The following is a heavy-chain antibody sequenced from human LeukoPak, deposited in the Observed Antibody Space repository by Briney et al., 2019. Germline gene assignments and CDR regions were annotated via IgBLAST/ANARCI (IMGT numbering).Heavy chain of an antibody. CDR3: ARDPARHPAVVVPTHNWFDP. D-gene: IGHD3-22*01. CDR1: GFTFSSYE. Sequence: GGSLRLSCAASGFTFSSYEMNWVRQAPGKGLEWVSYISSSGSTIYYADSVKGRFTISRDNAKNSLYLQMNSLRAEDTAVYYCARDPARHPAVVVPTHNWFDPWGQGTLVTVSS. J-gene: IGHJ5*02. V-gene: IGHV3-48*03. CDR2: ISSSGSTI.